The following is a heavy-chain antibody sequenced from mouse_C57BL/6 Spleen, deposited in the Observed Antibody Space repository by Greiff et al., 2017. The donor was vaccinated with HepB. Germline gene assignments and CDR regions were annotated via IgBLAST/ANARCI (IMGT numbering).Heavy chain of an antibody. Sequence: EVKLMESGPGLVKPSQSLSLTCSVTGYSITSGYYWNWIRQFPGNKLEWMGYISYDGSNNYNPSLKNRISITRDTSKNQFFLKLNSVTTEDTATYYCARGGSNYERAMDYWGQGTSVTVSS. V-gene: IGHV3-6*01. CDR1: GYSITSGYY. J-gene: IGHJ4*01. CDR2: ISYDGSN. CDR3: ARGGSNYERAMDY. D-gene: IGHD2-5*01.